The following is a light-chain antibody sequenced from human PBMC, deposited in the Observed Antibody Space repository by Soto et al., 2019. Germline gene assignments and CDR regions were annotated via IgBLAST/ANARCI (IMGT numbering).Light chain of an antibody. V-gene: IGKV1-5*01. J-gene: IGKJ1*01. CDR2: DAS. Sequence: GDRVTITCRASQSISMWLAWFQQKPGKAPKLLIYDASSLESGVPSRFSGSGSGTDFTLTISRLEPEDFAMYYCQQYGTSPRGTFGQGTKVDI. CDR3: QQYGTSPRGT. CDR1: QSISMW.